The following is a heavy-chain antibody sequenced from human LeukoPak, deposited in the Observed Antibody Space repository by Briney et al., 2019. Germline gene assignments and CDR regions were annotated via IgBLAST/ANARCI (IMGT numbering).Heavy chain of an antibody. V-gene: IGHV3-7*01. Sequence: GGSLTLPCAASGFTFSIYWMSWVRQAPGKGLEWVANIKHDGSEKYYVDSVKGRFTISRDNAKNSLYLQMNSLRAEDTAVYYCARGGSRSWYFDNWGQGSLVAVSS. D-gene: IGHD6-13*01. CDR1: GFTFSIYW. J-gene: IGHJ4*02. CDR2: IKHDGSEK. CDR3: ARGGSRSWYFDN.